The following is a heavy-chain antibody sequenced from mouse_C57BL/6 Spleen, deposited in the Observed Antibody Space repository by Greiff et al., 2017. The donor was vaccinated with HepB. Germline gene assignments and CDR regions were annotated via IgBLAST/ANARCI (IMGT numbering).Heavy chain of an antibody. J-gene: IGHJ1*03. V-gene: IGHV1-52*01. D-gene: IGHD4-1*01. CDR3: ARDSGTYWYFDV. CDR2: IDPSDSET. CDR1: GYTFTSYW. Sequence: VQLQQPGAELVRPGSSVKLSCKASGYTFTSYWMHWVKQRPIQGLEWIGNIDPSDSETHYNQKFKDKATLTVDKSSSTAYMQLSSLTSEDSAVYYCARDSGTYWYFDVWGTGTTVTVSS.